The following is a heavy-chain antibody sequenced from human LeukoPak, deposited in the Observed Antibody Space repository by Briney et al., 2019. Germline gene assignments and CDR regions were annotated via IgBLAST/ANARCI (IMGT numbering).Heavy chain of an antibody. V-gene: IGHV4-61*02. CDR3: ARVTDFWSGWNAFDI. Sequence: PSETLSLTCTVSGGSVSSGSYDWSWIRQPAGKGLEWIGRIYTSGITNYNPSLKSRVTISVDTSKNQFSLKLSSVTAADTAVYYCARVTDFWSGWNAFDIWGQGTMVTVSS. J-gene: IGHJ3*02. D-gene: IGHD3-3*01. CDR1: GGSVSSGSYD. CDR2: IYTSGIT.